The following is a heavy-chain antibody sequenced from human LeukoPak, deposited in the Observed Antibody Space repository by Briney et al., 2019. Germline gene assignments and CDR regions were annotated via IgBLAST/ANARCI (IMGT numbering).Heavy chain of an antibody. D-gene: IGHD6-19*01. Sequence: PGGSLRLSCAASGFTFSSYTMTWVRQAPGKGLEWVSSISSTTSYIYYADSVKGRFTVSRDNAKSSLYLQMNSLRAEDTAVYYCARTTAMAGSDYWGQGTLVTVSS. CDR3: ARTTAMAGSDY. J-gene: IGHJ4*02. CDR2: ISSTTSYI. V-gene: IGHV3-21*01. CDR1: GFTFSSYT.